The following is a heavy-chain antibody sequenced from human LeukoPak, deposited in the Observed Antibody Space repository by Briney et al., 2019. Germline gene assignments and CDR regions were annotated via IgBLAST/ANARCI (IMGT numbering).Heavy chain of an antibody. V-gene: IGHV3-48*03. Sequence: PGGSLRLSCAASGFTFSNYDMNWVRQAPGKGLEWVSYISSGSSSTYYADSVKGRFTISRDNAKNSLYLQMNILRAEDTAVYYCARDQRYHSDNSSYDYWGQGTPVTVSS. D-gene: IGHD3-22*01. CDR3: ARDQRYHSDNSSYDY. CDR1: GFTFSNYD. CDR2: ISSGSSST. J-gene: IGHJ4*02.